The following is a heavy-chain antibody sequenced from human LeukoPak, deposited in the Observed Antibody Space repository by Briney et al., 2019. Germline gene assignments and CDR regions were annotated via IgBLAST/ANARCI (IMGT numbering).Heavy chain of an antibody. CDR3: ARQVGDTMIVVAYFDY. D-gene: IGHD3-22*01. J-gene: IGHJ4*02. V-gene: IGHV4-38-2*02. CDR2: IYHSGST. CDR1: GYSISSGYY. Sequence: KPSETLSLTCTVSGYSISSGYYWGWIRQPPGKGLEWIGSIYHSGSTYYNPSLKSRVTISVDTSKNQFSLKLSSVTAADTAVYYCARQVGDTMIVVAYFDYWGQGTLVTVSS.